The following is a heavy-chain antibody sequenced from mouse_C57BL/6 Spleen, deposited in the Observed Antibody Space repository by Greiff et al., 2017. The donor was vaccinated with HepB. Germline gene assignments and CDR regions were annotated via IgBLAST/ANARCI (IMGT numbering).Heavy chain of an antibody. V-gene: IGHV5-4*01. CDR1: GFTFSSYA. Sequence: DVQLVESGGGLVKPGGSLKLSCAASGFTFSSYAMSWVRQTPEKRLEWVATISDGGSYTYYPDNVKGRFTISRDNAKNNLYLQMSHLKSEDTAMYYCARDLIYYYGSSYGYFDYWGQGTTLTVSS. CDR3: ARDLIYYYGSSYGYFDY. CDR2: ISDGGSYT. J-gene: IGHJ2*01. D-gene: IGHD1-1*01.